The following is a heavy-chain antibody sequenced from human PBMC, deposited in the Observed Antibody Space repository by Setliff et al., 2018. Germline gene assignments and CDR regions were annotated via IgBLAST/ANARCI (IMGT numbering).Heavy chain of an antibody. D-gene: IGHD1-1*01. J-gene: IGHJ4*02. Sequence: PSETLSLTCTVSGGSISSSSHYWGWIRQPPGKGLEWIGSIYYTGSTYYNPSLKSRVTMSVDTSKRQSSLKLGSATAADTAVYYCARDMGQPYYFESWGLGTLVTVS. CDR2: IYYTGST. CDR1: GGSISSSSHY. CDR3: ARDMGQPYYFES. V-gene: IGHV4-39*07.